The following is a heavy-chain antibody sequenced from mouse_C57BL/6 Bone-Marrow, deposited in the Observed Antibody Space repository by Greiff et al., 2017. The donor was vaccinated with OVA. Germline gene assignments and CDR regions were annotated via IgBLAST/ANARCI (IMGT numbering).Heavy chain of an antibody. Sequence: QVQLQQSGPELVKPGASVKISCKASGYAFSSSWMNWVKQRPGQGLEWIGRIYPGDGDTNYNGTFKGKAALTADKSSSTAYMQLSSLTSEDSAVYFCAPHYDYDGFDYWGQGTTLTVSS. J-gene: IGHJ2*01. D-gene: IGHD2-4*01. CDR3: APHYDYDGFDY. CDR1: GYAFSSSW. V-gene: IGHV1-82*01. CDR2: IYPGDGDT.